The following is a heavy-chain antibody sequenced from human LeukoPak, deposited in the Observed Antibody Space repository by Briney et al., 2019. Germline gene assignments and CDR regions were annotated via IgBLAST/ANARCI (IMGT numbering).Heavy chain of an antibody. J-gene: IGHJ4*02. V-gene: IGHV3-30-3*01. D-gene: IGHD3-22*01. Sequence: GGSLRLSCAASGFTFSSYAMHWVRQAPGKGLEWVAVISYDGSNKYYADSVKGRFTISRDNSKNTLYLQMNSLRAEDTAVYYCARTGNSRIPYYYDSSGPFDYWGQGTLVTVSS. CDR3: ARTGNSRIPYYYDSSGPFDY. CDR1: GFTFSSYA. CDR2: ISYDGSNK.